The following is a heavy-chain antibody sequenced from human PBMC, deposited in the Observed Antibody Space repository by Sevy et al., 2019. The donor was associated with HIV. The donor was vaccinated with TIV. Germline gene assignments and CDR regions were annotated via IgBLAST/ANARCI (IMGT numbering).Heavy chain of an antibody. CDR1: EFTFSKYA. D-gene: IGHD3-22*01. Sequence: GGSLRLSCSASEFTFSKYAMSWVRQAPGEGLEWVASVSGSGAGTNYADSVRGRFTISRDNSKDTLYLQMTSLRAEDTAVYYCAKALYYYDSSAYFSHFDSWGQGTPVTVSS. CDR3: AKALYYYDSSAYFSHFDS. V-gene: IGHV3-23*01. J-gene: IGHJ4*02. CDR2: VSGSGAGT.